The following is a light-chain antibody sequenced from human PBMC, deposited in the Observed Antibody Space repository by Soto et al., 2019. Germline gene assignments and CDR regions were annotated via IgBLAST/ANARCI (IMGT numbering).Light chain of an antibody. CDR1: SSNIGNNY. CDR3: GTWDSSLSAGV. Sequence: QSALTQPPSVSAAPGQKVTISCSGSSSNIGNNYVSWYQQLPGTAPKLLIYDSNKRPSDIPDRFSGSKSGTSATLGITGLQTGDEADYYCGTWDSSLSAGVFGGGTKLTVL. CDR2: DSN. V-gene: IGLV1-51*01. J-gene: IGLJ2*01.